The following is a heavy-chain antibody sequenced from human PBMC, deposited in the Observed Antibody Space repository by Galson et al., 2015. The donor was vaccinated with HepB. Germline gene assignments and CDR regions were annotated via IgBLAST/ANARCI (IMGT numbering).Heavy chain of an antibody. CDR1: GFTFSSYW. V-gene: IGHV3-7*01. CDR2: IKQDGSEK. CDR3: ARAFKLEIHDYFDY. D-gene: IGHD1-7*01. Sequence: SLRLSCAASGFTFSSYWMSWVRQAPGKGLEWVANIKQDGSEKYYVDSVKGRFTISRDNAKNSLYLQMNSLRAEDTAVYYCARAFKLEIHDYFDYWGQGTLVTVSS. J-gene: IGHJ4*02.